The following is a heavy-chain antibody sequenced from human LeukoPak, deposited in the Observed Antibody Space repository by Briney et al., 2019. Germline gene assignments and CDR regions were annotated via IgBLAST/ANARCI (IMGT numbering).Heavy chain of an antibody. Sequence: ASVKVSCKASGYTFTSYDINWVRQATGQGLEWMGWMNPNSGNTGYAQKFQGRVTMTRNTSISTAYMELSSLGSEDTAVYYCARVRPKRGYSYGYPAAVSGYWGQGTLVTVSS. J-gene: IGHJ4*02. CDR2: MNPNSGNT. CDR1: GYTFTSYD. V-gene: IGHV1-8*01. CDR3: ARVRPKRGYSYGYPAAVSGY. D-gene: IGHD5-18*01.